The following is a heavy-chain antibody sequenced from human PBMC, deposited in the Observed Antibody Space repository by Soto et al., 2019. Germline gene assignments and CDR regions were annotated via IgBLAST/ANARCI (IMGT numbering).Heavy chain of an antibody. J-gene: IGHJ6*02. CDR2: ISGSGGST. Sequence: EVQLLESGGGLVQPGGSLRLSCAASGFTFSSYAMSWVRQAPGKGLEWVSAISGSGGSTYYADSVKGRFTISRDNSKNTLYLQMNSLRAEDTAVYYCAKDAAYYDFWSGYYYYYYGMDVWGQGTTVTVSS. CDR1: GFTFSSYA. D-gene: IGHD3-3*01. V-gene: IGHV3-23*01. CDR3: AKDAAYYDFWSGYYYYYYGMDV.